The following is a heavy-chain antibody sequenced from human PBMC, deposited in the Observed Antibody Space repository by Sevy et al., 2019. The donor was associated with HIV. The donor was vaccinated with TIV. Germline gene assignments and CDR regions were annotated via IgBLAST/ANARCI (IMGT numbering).Heavy chain of an antibody. CDR2: IFSGGGT. D-gene: IGHD3-22*01. Sequence: GGSLRLSCAASGFTVSSNYMSWVRQAPGKGLEWVSIIFSGGGTYYADSVQGRFTISRDNSKNMGYLQMNSLRAEDTAVFYCARGATFYSDSSGRVLSVLGAFHIWGRGTMVTVSS. CDR3: ARGATFYSDSSGRVLSVLGAFHI. CDR1: GFTVSSNY. V-gene: IGHV3-53*01. J-gene: IGHJ3*02.